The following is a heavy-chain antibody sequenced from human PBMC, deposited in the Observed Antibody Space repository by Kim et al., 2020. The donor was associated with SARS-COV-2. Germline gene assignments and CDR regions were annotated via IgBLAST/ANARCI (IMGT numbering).Heavy chain of an antibody. CDR2: ISGGGRST. CDR1: GFIFTNYA. V-gene: IGHV3-23*01. Sequence: GGSLRLSCAGSGFIFTNYAMGWFLQTPGKGLEWVSTISGGGRSTYYPESMKGRFTISRDNSKNTLHLQMNSLRAEDTAVYYCATHKDVYNSLDYWGQGTLVTVST. D-gene: IGHD1-1*01. CDR3: ATHKDVYNSLDY. J-gene: IGHJ4*02.